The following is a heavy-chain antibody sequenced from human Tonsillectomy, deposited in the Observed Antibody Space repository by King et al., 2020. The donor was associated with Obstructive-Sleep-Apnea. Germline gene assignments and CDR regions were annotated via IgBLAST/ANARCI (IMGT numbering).Heavy chain of an antibody. D-gene: IGHD5-18*01. CDR3: ARDRFLWVGYSYGYSDY. CDR1: GFTFSSYW. V-gene: IGHV3-7*03. CDR2: IKQDGSAK. Sequence: QLVQSGGGLGQPGGSLRLSCAASGFTFSSYWMSWVRHAPGKGLEWVANIKQDGSAKYYVDSVKGPFTISIDNAKNSLYLQMNSLRAEDTAVYYCARDRFLWVGYSYGYSDYWGQGTLVTVSS. J-gene: IGHJ4*02.